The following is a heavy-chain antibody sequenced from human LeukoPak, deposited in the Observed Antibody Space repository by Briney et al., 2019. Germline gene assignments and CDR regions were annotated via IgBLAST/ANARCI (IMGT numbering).Heavy chain of an antibody. CDR2: IYSGGST. CDR3: ARDRGYSYGPDVYYYYYGMDV. Sequence: PGGSLRLSCAASGFTVSSNYMRWVRQAPGKGLEWVSVIYSGGSTYYADSVKGRFTISRDNSKNTLYLQMNSLRAEDTAVYYCARDRGYSYGPDVYYYYYGMDVWGQGTTVTVSS. V-gene: IGHV3-66*01. CDR1: GFTVSSNY. D-gene: IGHD5-18*01. J-gene: IGHJ6*02.